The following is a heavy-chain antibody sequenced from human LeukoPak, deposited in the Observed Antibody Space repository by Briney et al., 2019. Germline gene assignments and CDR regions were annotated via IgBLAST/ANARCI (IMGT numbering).Heavy chain of an antibody. D-gene: IGHD3-10*01. CDR3: ARGVGYYGSGRFLPFPNYYYMDV. J-gene: IGHJ6*03. CDR1: GGSFSGYY. V-gene: IGHV4-34*01. Sequence: SETLSLTCAVYGGSFSGYYWSWIRQPPGKGLEWIGEINHSGSTNYNPSLKSRVTISVDTSKNQFSLKLSSVTAADTAVYYCARGVGYYGSGRFLPFPNYYYMDVWGKGTTVTVSS. CDR2: INHSGST.